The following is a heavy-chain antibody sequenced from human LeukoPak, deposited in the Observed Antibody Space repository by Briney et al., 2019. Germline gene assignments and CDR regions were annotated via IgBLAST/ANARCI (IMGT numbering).Heavy chain of an antibody. J-gene: IGHJ3*02. V-gene: IGHV3-7*03. CDR1: GFTFSSYW. CDR3: ARDCGILRTDCGDALDI. CDR2: IKQDGSEK. Sequence: PGGSLRLSCAASGFTFSSYWMHGVRQAPGKGLEWVANIKQDGSEKYYVDSVKGRFSISRDNARNSRHLQMNSLRAEDTAVYYCARDCGILRTDCGDALDIWGQGTMVTVSS. D-gene: IGHD2-21*01.